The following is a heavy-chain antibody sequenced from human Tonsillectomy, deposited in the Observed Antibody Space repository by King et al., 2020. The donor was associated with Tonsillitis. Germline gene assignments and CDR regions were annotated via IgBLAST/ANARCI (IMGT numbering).Heavy chain of an antibody. CDR2: IWLDGSNK. CDR1: GFTFSSYG. CDR3: ARDIYSGGSYPEYYFDY. V-gene: IGHV3-33*08. D-gene: IGHD1-26*01. J-gene: IGHJ4*02. Sequence: HVQLVESGGGVVQPGRSLRLSCAASGFTFSSYGMHWVRQAPGKGLEWLAVIWLDGSNKFYADSVKGRFTISRDNSKNTLYLQMNSLRAEDTAVYYCARDIYSGGSYPEYYFDYWGQGALVTVSS.